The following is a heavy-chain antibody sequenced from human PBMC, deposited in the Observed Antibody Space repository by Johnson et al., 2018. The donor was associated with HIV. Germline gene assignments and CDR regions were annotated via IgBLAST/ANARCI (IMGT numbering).Heavy chain of an antibody. J-gene: IGHJ3*02. CDR2: ISSSGNTI. CDR1: GITFSDYY. Sequence: VQLVESGGGLVKPGGSLRLSCAASGITFSDYYMSWIRQAPVKGLEWVSYISSSGNTIYYADSVKGRVTISRDNAKKSLYLQMNSLRAEDTAVYYCARDKGRGAFDIWGQGTMVTVSS. CDR3: ARDKGRGAFDI. D-gene: IGHD3-10*01. V-gene: IGHV3-11*04.